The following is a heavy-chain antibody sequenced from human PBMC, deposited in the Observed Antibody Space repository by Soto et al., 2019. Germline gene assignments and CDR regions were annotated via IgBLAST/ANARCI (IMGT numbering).Heavy chain of an antibody. CDR3: AHRILRTVFGLVTTTAIYFDF. CDR2: IYWDDDK. J-gene: IGHJ4*02. V-gene: IGHV2-5*02. CDR1: GFSLTTSGVG. Sequence: QITLNESGPPVVNPAETLTLTCTFSGFSLTTSGVGVGWIRQSPGKAPEWLALIYWDDDKRYSASLKSRPTITTDTSKNQVVLTMASVDPADTATYYCAHRILRTVFGLVTTTAIYFDFWGQGTPVVVSS. D-gene: IGHD3-3*01.